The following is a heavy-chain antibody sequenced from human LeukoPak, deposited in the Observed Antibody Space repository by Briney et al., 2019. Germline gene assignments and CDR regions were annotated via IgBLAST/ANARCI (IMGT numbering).Heavy chain of an antibody. J-gene: IGHJ3*02. CDR2: MNPNSGNT. Sequence: ASVKVSCKASGYTFTVYYMHWVRQAPGQGLEWMGWMNPNSGNTGYAQKFQGRVTITRNTSISTAYMELSSLRSEDTAVYYCARPYYYDSSGYYHVPAFDIWGQGTMVTVSS. D-gene: IGHD3-22*01. V-gene: IGHV1-8*03. CDR1: GYTFTVYY. CDR3: ARPYYYDSSGYYHVPAFDI.